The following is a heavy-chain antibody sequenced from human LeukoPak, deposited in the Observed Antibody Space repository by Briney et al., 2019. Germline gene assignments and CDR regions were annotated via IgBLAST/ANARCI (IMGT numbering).Heavy chain of an antibody. CDR3: VRDVDYAGNSGGYFDY. CDR1: GFTFSGYD. Sequence: PGGSLRLSCAASGFTFSGYDMHWVGQPTGKGLEWVSGIDTAGDTYYPGSVKGRFTISRDNSKNMMYLQMNSLRPEDTAIYYCVRDVDYAGNSGGYFDYWGQGSLVTVSS. V-gene: IGHV3-13*01. J-gene: IGHJ4*02. D-gene: IGHD4-23*01. CDR2: IDTAGDT.